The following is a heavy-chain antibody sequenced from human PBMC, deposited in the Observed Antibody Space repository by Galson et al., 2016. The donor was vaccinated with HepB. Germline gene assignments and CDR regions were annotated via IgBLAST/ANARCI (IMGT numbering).Heavy chain of an antibody. D-gene: IGHD3-10*01. Sequence: TLSLTCTVSGGSISSGGYYWSWIRQHPGKGLEWIGYIYHSGSTHYNPSLKSRVTISVDTAKNQFSLYLQMNSLRADDTAVYYCARGSYGSGTYFHFDKWGQGTLVTVSS. CDR3: ARGSYGSGTYFHFDK. CDR2: IYHSGST. J-gene: IGHJ4*02. V-gene: IGHV4-31*03. CDR1: GGSISSGGYY.